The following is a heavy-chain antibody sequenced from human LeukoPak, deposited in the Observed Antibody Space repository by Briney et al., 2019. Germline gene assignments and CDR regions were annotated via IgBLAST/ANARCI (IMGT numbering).Heavy chain of an antibody. J-gene: IGHJ3*02. Sequence: TGGSLRLSCAASGFTFSSYSMNWVRQAPGKGLEWVSSISSSSSYIYYADSVKGRFTISRGNAKNSLYLQMNSLRAEDTAVYYCARLSSGAAFDIWGQGTVVTVSS. V-gene: IGHV3-21*01. CDR2: ISSSSSYI. CDR1: GFTFSSYS. D-gene: IGHD3-22*01. CDR3: ARLSSGAAFDI.